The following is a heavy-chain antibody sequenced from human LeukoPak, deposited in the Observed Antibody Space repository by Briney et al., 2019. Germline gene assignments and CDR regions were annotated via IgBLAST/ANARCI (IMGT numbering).Heavy chain of an antibody. CDR2: IYYSGST. D-gene: IGHD2-2*01. Sequence: SQTLSLTCTVSGGSISSGDYYWSWIRQPPGKGLEWIGYIYYSGSTYYNPSLKSRFTRSVDTSKNQFSLKLSSVTAADTAVYYCARTQLYCSSTSCYVNWFDPWGQGTLVTVSS. V-gene: IGHV4-30-4*01. J-gene: IGHJ5*02. CDR3: ARTQLYCSSTSCYVNWFDP. CDR1: GGSISSGDYY.